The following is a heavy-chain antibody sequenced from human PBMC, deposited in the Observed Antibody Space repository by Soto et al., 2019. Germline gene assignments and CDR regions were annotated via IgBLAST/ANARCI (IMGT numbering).Heavy chain of an antibody. CDR3: AREYSSSSSFDY. Sequence: SETLSLTCTVSGGSVSSGSYYWSWIRQPPGKGLEWIGYIYCSGSTNYNPSLKSRVTISVDTSKNQFSLKLSSVTAADTAVYYCAREYSSSSSFDYWGQGTLVTVSS. D-gene: IGHD6-6*01. CDR1: GGSVSSGSYY. J-gene: IGHJ4*02. V-gene: IGHV4-61*01. CDR2: IYCSGST.